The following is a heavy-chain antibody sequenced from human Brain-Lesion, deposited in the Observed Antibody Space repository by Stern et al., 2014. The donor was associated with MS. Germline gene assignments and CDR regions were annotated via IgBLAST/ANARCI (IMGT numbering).Heavy chain of an antibody. Sequence: VHLVESGPGLVKPLQTLSLTCTVSGGSVSSGGYFWNWLRPHPGKGLEWIGHVYYSGSIAYNPARKSRVTISVDTSKNQFSLRLRSVTAADTAVYYCARNPALWYFDLWGRGTLAAVSS. D-gene: IGHD3-3*02. CDR3: ARNPALWYFDL. J-gene: IGHJ2*01. CDR1: GGSVSSGGYF. CDR2: VYYSGSI. V-gene: IGHV4-31*03.